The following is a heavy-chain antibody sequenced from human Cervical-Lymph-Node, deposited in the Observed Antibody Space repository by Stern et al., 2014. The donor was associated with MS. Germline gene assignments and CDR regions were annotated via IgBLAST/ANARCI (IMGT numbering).Heavy chain of an antibody. CDR1: GYSLTEVS. J-gene: IGHJ4*02. V-gene: IGHV1-24*01. CDR3: ATLGSSSGYKY. CDR2: FEPGDGET. D-gene: IGHD2-2*02. Sequence: VQLVESGAEVKKPGASVKVSCKVSGYSLTEVSMHWVRQAPGKGLEWMGSFEPGDGETIYAEKFHGRVTMTEDTSTETAYIDLSSLRSADTAVYYCATLGSSSGYKYWGQGTLVIVSS.